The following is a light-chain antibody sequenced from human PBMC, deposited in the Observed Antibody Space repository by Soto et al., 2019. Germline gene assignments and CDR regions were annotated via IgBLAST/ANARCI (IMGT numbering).Light chain of an antibody. CDR1: QSISRY. CDR2: AAS. J-gene: IGKJ1*01. CDR3: QQNYRATPWT. V-gene: IGKV1-39*01. Sequence: IHMTNSPSALSASVGDRITITCLASQSISRYLNWYQHKPGKAPKLLINAASSLERGVPSRFSGGGSGTDFTLNISSLQPDDFATYYCQQNYRATPWTFGQGTKVDVK.